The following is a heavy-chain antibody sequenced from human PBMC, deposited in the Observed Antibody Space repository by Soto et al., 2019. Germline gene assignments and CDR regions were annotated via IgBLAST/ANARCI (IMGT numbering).Heavy chain of an antibody. D-gene: IGHD6-13*01. J-gene: IGHJ4*02. CDR3: ARGYRQSGYSSSWVFDY. CDR1: GGSINSGGYY. CDR2: IYYSGST. V-gene: IGHV4-31*03. Sequence: QVQLQESGPGLVKPSQTVSLICTVSGGSINSGGYYWNWIRQHPGKGLEWIGYIYYSGSTYYNPSLRSRVTISADTAENQFSLKLSSVTAADTAVYFCARGYRQSGYSSSWVFDYWGQGTLVNVSS.